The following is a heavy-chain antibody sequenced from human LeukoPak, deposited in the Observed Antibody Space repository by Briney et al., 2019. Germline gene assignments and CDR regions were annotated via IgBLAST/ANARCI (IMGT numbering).Heavy chain of an antibody. V-gene: IGHV1-18*01. Sequence: ASVKVSCKASGYTFTSYGFTWVRQAPGQGLEWMGWVSAYNGNTNYAQKLQGRVTMTTDTSTSTAYMELRSLRSDDTAVYYCARSDSSGRYGGYYYYYMDVWGKGTTVTVSS. J-gene: IGHJ6*03. CDR2: VSAYNGNT. D-gene: IGHD3-22*01. CDR1: GYTFTSYG. CDR3: ARSDSSGRYGGYYYYYMDV.